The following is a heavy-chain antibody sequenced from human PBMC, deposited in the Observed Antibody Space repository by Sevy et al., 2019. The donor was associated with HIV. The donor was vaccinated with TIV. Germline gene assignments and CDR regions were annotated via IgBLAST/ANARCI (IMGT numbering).Heavy chain of an antibody. D-gene: IGHD4-4*01. Sequence: SETLSLTCTVSGGSISSSSYYWGWIRQPPGKGLEWIGSIYYSGSTYYNPSLKSRVTISVDTSKNQFSLKLSSVTAADTAVYYCASLTVTTSPGYWGQGTLVTVSS. J-gene: IGHJ4*02. V-gene: IGHV4-39*01. CDR2: IYYSGST. CDR3: ASLTVTTSPGY. CDR1: GGSISSSSYY.